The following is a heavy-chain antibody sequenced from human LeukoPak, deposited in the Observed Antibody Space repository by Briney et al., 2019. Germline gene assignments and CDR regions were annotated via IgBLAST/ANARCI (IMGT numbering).Heavy chain of an antibody. V-gene: IGHV4-30-4*07. CDR3: ARERGTTVVRWDY. J-gene: IGHJ4*02. CDR1: GDSISSDGHS. D-gene: IGHD4-23*01. CDR2: IYHSGAA. Sequence: SETLSLTCGVSGDSISSDGHSWSWIRQPPGKGLEWVGYIYHSGAAYHNPSLKSRLALSVDTSNNQFSLRLSSVTAADTAVYYCARERGTTVVRWDYWGQGTQVTVSS.